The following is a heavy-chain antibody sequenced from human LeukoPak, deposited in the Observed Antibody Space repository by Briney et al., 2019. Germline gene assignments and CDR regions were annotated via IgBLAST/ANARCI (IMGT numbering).Heavy chain of an antibody. Sequence: ASVKVSCKASGYTFTSYAMHWVRQAPGQRLEWMGWINAGNGNTKYSQKFQGRVTITRDTSASTAYMELSSLRSEDTAVYYCARAPRQQLVLDYWGQGTLVTVSS. CDR3: ARAPRQQLVLDY. CDR2: INAGNGNT. J-gene: IGHJ4*02. CDR1: GYTFTSYA. V-gene: IGHV1-3*01. D-gene: IGHD6-13*01.